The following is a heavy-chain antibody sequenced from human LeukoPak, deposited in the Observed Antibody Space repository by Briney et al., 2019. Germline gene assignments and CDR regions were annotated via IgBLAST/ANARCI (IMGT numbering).Heavy chain of an antibody. CDR1: GGSISNYY. D-gene: IGHD1-26*01. J-gene: IGHJ3*02. V-gene: IGHV4-59*01. Sequence: PSETLSLTCTVSGGSISNYYWSWIRQPPGKRLEWIGYIYYNGSTNYNPSFKSRVTISVDTSNNQFSLKLTSVTAADTAVYYCARDLGYTGNYGAFDIWGQGTEVTVSS. CDR2: IYYNGST. CDR3: ARDLGYTGNYGAFDI.